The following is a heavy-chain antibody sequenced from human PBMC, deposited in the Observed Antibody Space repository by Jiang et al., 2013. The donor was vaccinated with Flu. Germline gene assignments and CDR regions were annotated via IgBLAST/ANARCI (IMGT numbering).Heavy chain of an antibody. CDR1: GGSFSGYY. D-gene: IGHD3-16*01. CDR3: ARAGGHRRGAVG. J-gene: IGHJ4*02. Sequence: LLKPSETLSLTCAVYGGSFSGYYWSWIRQPPGKGLEWIGEINHSGSTNYNPSLKSRVTISVDTSKNQFSLKLSSVTAADTAVYYCARAGGHRRGAVGWGQGTLVTVSS. V-gene: IGHV4-34*01. CDR2: INHSGST.